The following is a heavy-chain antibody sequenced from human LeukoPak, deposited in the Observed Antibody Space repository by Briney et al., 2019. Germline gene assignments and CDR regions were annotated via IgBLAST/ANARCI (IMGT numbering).Heavy chain of an antibody. J-gene: IGHJ5*01. CDR3: ARAEPPYHGRLDS. CDR2: IGIAGDT. V-gene: IGHV3-13*01. Sequence: GGSLRLSCAASGFTFSSYDMHWVRQATGKGLEWVSGIGIAGDTHYPNSVRGRFTIFRENARNSLYLQMNSLRVEDTAVYYCARAEPPYHGRLDSWSQGILVTVSS. D-gene: IGHD3-16*01. CDR1: GFTFSSYD.